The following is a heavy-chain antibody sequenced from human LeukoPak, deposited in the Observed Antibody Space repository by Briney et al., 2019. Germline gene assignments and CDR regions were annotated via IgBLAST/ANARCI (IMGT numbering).Heavy chain of an antibody. CDR1: GGSFSGYY. CDR2: INHSGST. Sequence: PSETLSLTCAVYGGSFSGYYWSWIRQPPGKGLEWIGEINHSGSTNYNPSLKSRVTISVDTPKNQFSLKLSSVTAADTAVYYCARAPSPRGYSYGYAFSYYYGMDVWGQGTTVTVSS. J-gene: IGHJ6*02. CDR3: ARAPSPRGYSYGYAFSYYYGMDV. V-gene: IGHV4-34*01. D-gene: IGHD5-18*01.